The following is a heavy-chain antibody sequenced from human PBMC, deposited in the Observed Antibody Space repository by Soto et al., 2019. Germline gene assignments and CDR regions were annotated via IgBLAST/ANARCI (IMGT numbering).Heavy chain of an antibody. D-gene: IGHD3-16*01. J-gene: IGHJ6*02. CDR1: GFTLSSFA. CDR2: IGATSSSGSNF. Sequence: EVQLEESGGGLVQPGGSLRLSCAASGFTLSSFALNWVRQAPGKGREWVSYIGATSSSGSNFYYAASVKGRFTISRDSAKNSLFLQMNSLRDEDTSIYYCARGGKVPYYYGMDVWGQGTTVTVSS. CDR3: ARGGKVPYYYGMDV. V-gene: IGHV3-48*03.